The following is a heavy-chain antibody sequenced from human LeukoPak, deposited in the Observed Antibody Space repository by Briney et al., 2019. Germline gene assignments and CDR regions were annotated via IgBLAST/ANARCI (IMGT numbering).Heavy chain of an antibody. CDR1: GFTFTSSV. V-gene: IGHV1-58*01. CDR3: AGDRGGSYLPFVY. CDR2: IVVGSGNT. Sequence: GPSVKLSCKASGFTFTSSVVQWVRQARGQRLEWIGWIVVGSGNTNYAEKFQERVTISRDNSTSTAYMELCSLRFEDTAVYYCAGDRGGSYLPFVYWGQGTPVTVSS. D-gene: IGHD3-10*01. J-gene: IGHJ4*02.